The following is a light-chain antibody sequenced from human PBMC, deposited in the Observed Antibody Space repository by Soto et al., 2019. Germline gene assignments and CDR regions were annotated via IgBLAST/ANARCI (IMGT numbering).Light chain of an antibody. V-gene: IGKV1-5*03. CDR3: QHYNRYSEA. J-gene: IGKJ1*01. CDR1: QSISSW. Sequence: DIQMTQAPCAHSGAGRVIVTVTCRASQSISSWLAWYQQKPGKAPKLLIYKASTLKSGVPSRFSGSGSGTEFTLTISRPQPADFATYSCQHYNRYSEAFGQGTKVDIK. CDR2: KAS.